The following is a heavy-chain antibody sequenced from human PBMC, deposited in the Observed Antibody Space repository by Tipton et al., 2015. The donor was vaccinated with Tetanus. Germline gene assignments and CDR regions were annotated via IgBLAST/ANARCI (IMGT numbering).Heavy chain of an antibody. CDR1: GGSVRSGGYY. CDR2: IYHRGST. D-gene: IGHD1-1*01. V-gene: IGHV4-31*03. CDR3: ARANNEFPKKGPFDS. Sequence: GLVKPSETLSLTCTVSGGSVRSGGYYWTWIRQHPGKGLEWIGNIYHRGSTYYNPSLKSRVTISVDTSKNQFSLRLTSVTAADTAVYYCARANNEFPKKGPFDSWGQGSLVIVSS. J-gene: IGHJ4*02.